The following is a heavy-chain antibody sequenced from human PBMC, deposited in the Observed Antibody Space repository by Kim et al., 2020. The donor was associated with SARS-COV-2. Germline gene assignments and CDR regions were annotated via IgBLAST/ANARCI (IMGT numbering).Heavy chain of an antibody. CDR3: AKERHYGSGIDY. V-gene: IGHV3-33*06. D-gene: IGHD3-10*01. CDR2: K. Sequence: KYYADSMKDRLTISRDNSKTKLYLQMNSLRAEDTAVYSCAKERHYGSGIDYWGQGTLVTVSS. J-gene: IGHJ4*02.